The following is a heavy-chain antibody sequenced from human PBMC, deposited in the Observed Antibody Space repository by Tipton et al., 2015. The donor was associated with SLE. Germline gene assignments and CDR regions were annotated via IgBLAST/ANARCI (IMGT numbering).Heavy chain of an antibody. J-gene: IGHJ6*03. Sequence: TLSLTCTVSDDSISHYYWSWIRQSPGKGLEWIGYIFYTGRISSNPSLKSRVTISMDTSKNLFSLRLSSVTAADTAVYYCARIGAYTSSWYYYYMDVWGKGTTVTVSS. CDR3: ARIGAYTSSWYYYYMDV. CDR2: IFYTGRI. CDR1: DDSISHYY. D-gene: IGHD6-13*01. V-gene: IGHV4-59*01.